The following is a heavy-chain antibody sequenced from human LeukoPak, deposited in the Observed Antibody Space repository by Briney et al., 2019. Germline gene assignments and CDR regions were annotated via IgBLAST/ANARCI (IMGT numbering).Heavy chain of an antibody. CDR1: GLNFSNYG. CDR2: ITSDGST. J-gene: IGHJ6*03. CDR3: AREYMDV. Sequence: GGTLRLSCEASGLNFSNYGMSWVRQAPGKGLEWVSGITSDGSTYYADSEKGRFTISRDNSKNTLYLQMNSLRAEDRALYYCAREYMDVWGKGTMVTISS. V-gene: IGHV3-23*01.